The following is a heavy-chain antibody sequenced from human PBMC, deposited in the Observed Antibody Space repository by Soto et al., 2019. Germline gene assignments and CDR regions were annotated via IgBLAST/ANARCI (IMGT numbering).Heavy chain of an antibody. CDR3: ARDIRHIVVVTAIYYFDY. D-gene: IGHD2-21*02. CDR1: GFTFDDYG. Sequence: ESGGGVVRPGGSLRLSCAASGFTFDDYGMSWVRQAPGKGLEWVSGINWNGGSTGYADSVKGRFTISRDNAKNSLYLQMNSLRAEDTALYYCARDIRHIVVVTAIYYFDYWGQGTLVTVSS. CDR2: INWNGGST. V-gene: IGHV3-20*04. J-gene: IGHJ4*02.